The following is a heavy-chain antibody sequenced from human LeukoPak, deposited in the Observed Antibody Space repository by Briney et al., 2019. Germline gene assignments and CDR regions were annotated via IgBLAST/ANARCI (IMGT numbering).Heavy chain of an antibody. Sequence: GGSLRLSCAASGITFSSYAMHWVRQAPGKGLEWVAVISYDGSNKYYADSVKGRFTISRDNSKNTLYLQMNSLRAEDTAVYYCARAAYYDSSGYYYLSGAFDIWGQGTMVTASS. J-gene: IGHJ3*02. CDR2: ISYDGSNK. CDR3: ARAAYYDSSGYYYLSGAFDI. V-gene: IGHV3-30-3*01. D-gene: IGHD3-22*01. CDR1: GITFSSYA.